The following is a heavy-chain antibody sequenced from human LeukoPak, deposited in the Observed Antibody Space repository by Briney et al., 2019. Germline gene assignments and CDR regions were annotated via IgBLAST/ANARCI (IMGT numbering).Heavy chain of an antibody. Sequence: PSETLSLTCAVSGGSISSYYWSWIRQPPGKGLEWIGYIYYSGSTNYNPSLKSRVTISVDTSKNQFSLKLSSVTAADTAVYYCARGYCSSTSCYTTGYYYYGMDVWGQGTTVTVSS. CDR1: GGSISSYY. D-gene: IGHD2-2*02. CDR3: ARGYCSSTSCYTTGYYYYGMDV. CDR2: IYYSGST. V-gene: IGHV4-59*01. J-gene: IGHJ6*02.